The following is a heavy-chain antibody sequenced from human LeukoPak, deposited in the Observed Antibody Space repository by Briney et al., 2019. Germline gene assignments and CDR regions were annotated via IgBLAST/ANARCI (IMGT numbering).Heavy chain of an antibody. CDR1: GGTFSSYA. J-gene: IGHJ4*02. CDR2: VIPIFGTA. D-gene: IGHD3-10*01. CDR3: AVLTGWSGEYRDY. V-gene: IGHV1-69*05. Sequence: SVKVSCKASGGTFSSYAISWVRQAPGQGLEWMGGVIPIFGTANYAQKFQGRVTITTDESTSTAYMELSTLRSEDTAVYYGAVLTGWSGEYRDYWGQGTLVTVSS.